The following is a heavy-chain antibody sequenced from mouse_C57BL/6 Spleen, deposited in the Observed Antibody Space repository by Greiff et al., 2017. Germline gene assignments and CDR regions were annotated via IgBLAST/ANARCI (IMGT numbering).Heavy chain of an antibody. CDR3: ARSGNSYYAMDY. Sequence: VQLQQPGAELVRPGTSVKLSCKASGYTFTSYWMHWVKQRPGQGLEWIGVIDPSDSYTNYNQKFKGKATLTVYTSSSTAYMQLSSLTSEDSAVYYCARSGNSYYAMDYWGQGTSVTVSS. CDR1: GYTFTSYW. J-gene: IGHJ4*01. CDR2: IDPSDSYT. D-gene: IGHD3-2*02. V-gene: IGHV1-59*01.